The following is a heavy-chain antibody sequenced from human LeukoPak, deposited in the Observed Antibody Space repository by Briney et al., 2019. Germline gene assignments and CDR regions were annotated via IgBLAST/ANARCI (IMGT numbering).Heavy chain of an antibody. V-gene: IGHV1-18*01. CDR1: GYTFTSYG. CDR3: VRHCFIAVVPAAIRTCSGMDA. Sequence: ASVNVSCKASGYTFTSYGIILVRQAPAQGLEGMGWISAYDVNTNYAQKLHGRVTMTTDTSTSTAYIELGSLRSDDRGVDYCVRHCFIAVVPAAIRTCSGMDASGQRTTVT. D-gene: IGHD2-2*01. J-gene: IGHJ6*02. CDR2: ISAYDVNT.